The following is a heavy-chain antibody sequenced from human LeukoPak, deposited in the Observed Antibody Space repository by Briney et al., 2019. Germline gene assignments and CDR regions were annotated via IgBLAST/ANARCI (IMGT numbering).Heavy chain of an antibody. J-gene: IGHJ4*02. CDR1: GFSFSAYS. V-gene: IGHV3-74*01. Sequence: GGSLRLSCAASGFSFSAYSMNWVRQAPGKGLEWVSRINSDGSSTSYADSVKGRFTISRDNAKNTLYLQMNSLRAEDTAVYYCARAHIISNSWGQGTLVTVSS. CDR2: INSDGSST. D-gene: IGHD2-2*01. CDR3: ARAHIISNS.